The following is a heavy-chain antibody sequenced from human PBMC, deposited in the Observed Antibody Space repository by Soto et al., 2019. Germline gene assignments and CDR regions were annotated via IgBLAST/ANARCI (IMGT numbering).Heavy chain of an antibody. CDR3: ARHRMTTVSCVDYYYDYMYF. CDR1: GYSFTSYW. CDR2: IYPGDSDT. V-gene: IGHV5-51*01. J-gene: IGHJ6*03. D-gene: IGHD4-17*01. Sequence: GESLKISCKGSGYSFTSYWIGWVRQMPGKGLEWMGIIYPGDSDTRYSPSFQGQVTISADKSISTAYLQWSSLKASDTAMYYCARHRMTTVSCVDYYYDYMYFCGKGSTVIGSS.